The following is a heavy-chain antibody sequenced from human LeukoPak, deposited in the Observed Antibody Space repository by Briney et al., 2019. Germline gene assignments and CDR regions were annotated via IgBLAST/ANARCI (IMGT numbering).Heavy chain of an antibody. J-gene: IGHJ5*02. CDR1: GASISSYY. CDR2: IYYSGST. V-gene: IGHV4-59*01. CDR3: ARHRYYYDSSGYYYQP. Sequence: PETVSLTCTVSGASISSYYWSWIRQPPGKGLEWIGYIYYSGSTNYNPSLKSRVTISVDTSKNQFSLRLSSVTAADTAVYHCARHRYYYDSSGYYYQPWGQGTLVTVSS. D-gene: IGHD3-22*01.